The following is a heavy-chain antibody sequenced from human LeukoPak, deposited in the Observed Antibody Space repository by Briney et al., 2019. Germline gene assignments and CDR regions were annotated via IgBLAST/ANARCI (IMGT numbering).Heavy chain of an antibody. D-gene: IGHD2-2*01. CDR1: GGTFSSYA. V-gene: IGHV1-69*05. Sequence: SVKVSRKASGGTFSSYAISWVRQAPGQGLEWMGGIIPIFGTANYAQKFQGRVTITTDESTSTAYMELSSLRSEDTAVYYCARGEAYQLLYYYYYMDVWGKGTTVTVSS. J-gene: IGHJ6*03. CDR2: IIPIFGTA. CDR3: ARGEAYQLLYYYYYMDV.